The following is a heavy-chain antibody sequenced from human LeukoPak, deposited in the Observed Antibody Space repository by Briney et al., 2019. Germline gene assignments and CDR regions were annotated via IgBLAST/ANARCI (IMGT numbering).Heavy chain of an antibody. D-gene: IGHD2-2*01. CDR3: AKREGYCSSTSCFNDYYYYGMDV. J-gene: IGHJ6*02. CDR2: IRYDGSNK. CDR1: GFTFSSYG. Sequence: GGSLRLSCAASGFTFSSYGMHWVRQAPGKGLEWVAFIRYDGSNKYYADSVKGRFTISRDNSKNTLYLQMNSLRAEDTAVYYCAKREGYCSSTSCFNDYYYYGMDVWGQGTTATVSS. V-gene: IGHV3-30*02.